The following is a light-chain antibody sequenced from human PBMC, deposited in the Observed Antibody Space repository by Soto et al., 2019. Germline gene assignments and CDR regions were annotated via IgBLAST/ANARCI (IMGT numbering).Light chain of an antibody. Sequence: EIVLTQSPAILSLSPGERATLSCRASQSVSSSLAWYQQKPGQAPRLLIYDTSNRATDIPPRFSGSGSGTDFTLTISSLEPEEFAVYYCQHRMNWPLTFGQGTRLEIK. CDR3: QHRMNWPLT. V-gene: IGKV3-11*01. J-gene: IGKJ5*01. CDR2: DTS. CDR1: QSVSSS.